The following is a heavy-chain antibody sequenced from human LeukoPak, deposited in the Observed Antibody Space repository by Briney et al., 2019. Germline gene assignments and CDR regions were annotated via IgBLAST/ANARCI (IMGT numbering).Heavy chain of an antibody. Sequence: GGSLRVSCAASGFTFDDYAMHWVRQAPGKGLEWVSGISWNSGSIGYADSVKGRFTISRDNAKNSLYLQMNSLRAEDTALYYCAKDVRSYYDSSGTSYMDVWGKGTTVTVSS. D-gene: IGHD3-22*01. CDR2: ISWNSGSI. CDR1: GFTFDDYA. CDR3: AKDVRSYYDSSGTSYMDV. V-gene: IGHV3-9*01. J-gene: IGHJ6*03.